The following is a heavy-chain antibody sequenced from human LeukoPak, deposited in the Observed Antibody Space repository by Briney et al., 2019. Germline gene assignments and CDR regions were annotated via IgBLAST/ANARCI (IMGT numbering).Heavy chain of an antibody. Sequence: GGSLRLSCAASGFTFGSYAMSWVRQAPGKGLEWVSAISGSGGSTYYADSVKGRFTISRDNSKNTLYLQMNSLRAEDTAVYYCAKQYSGYDYWSDYWGQGTLVTVSS. D-gene: IGHD5-12*01. CDR2: ISGSGGST. J-gene: IGHJ4*02. CDR3: AKQYSGYDYWSDY. V-gene: IGHV3-23*01. CDR1: GFTFGSYA.